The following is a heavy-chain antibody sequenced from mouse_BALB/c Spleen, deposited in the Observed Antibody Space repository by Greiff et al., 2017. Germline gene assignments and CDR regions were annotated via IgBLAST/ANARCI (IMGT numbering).Heavy chain of an antibody. CDR3: TFMITTGDWYFDV. CDR2: IYPSDSYT. CDR1: GYTFTSYW. Sequence: QVQLKQPGAELVRPGASVKLSCKASGYTFTSYWINWVKQRPGQGLEWIGNIYPSDSYTNYNQKFKDKATLTVDKSSSTAYMQLSSPTSEDSAVYYCTFMITTGDWYFDVWGAGTTVTVSS. D-gene: IGHD2-4*01. J-gene: IGHJ1*01. V-gene: IGHV1-69*02.